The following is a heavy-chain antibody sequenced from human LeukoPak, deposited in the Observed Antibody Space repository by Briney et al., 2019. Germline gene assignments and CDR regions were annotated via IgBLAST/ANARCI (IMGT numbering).Heavy chain of an antibody. CDR3: ARALDYGDYNYYFDY. CDR2: ISAYNGNT. D-gene: IGHD4-17*01. CDR1: GYTFTSYA. V-gene: IGHV1-18*01. J-gene: IGHJ4*02. Sequence: ASVKVSCKASGYTFTSYAMNWVRQAPGQGLEWMGWISAYNGNTNYAQKLQGRVTMTTDTSTSTAYMELRSLRSDDTAVYYCARALDYGDYNYYFDYWGQGTLVTVSS.